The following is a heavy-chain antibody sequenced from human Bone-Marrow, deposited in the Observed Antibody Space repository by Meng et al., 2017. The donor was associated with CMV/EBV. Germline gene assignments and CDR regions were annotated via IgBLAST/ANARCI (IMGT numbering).Heavy chain of an antibody. Sequence: ASLKVFCKASGYTFTGYYMHWVRQAPGQGLEWMGCINPNSGDTYYAQNFQGRVTMTRDMSLSTAYMGLSRLRSADTAVYYCAREISGSYSAGGYWGQGTLVTVSS. D-gene: IGHD1-26*01. V-gene: IGHV1-2*02. J-gene: IGHJ4*02. CDR3: AREISGSYSAGGY. CDR1: GYTFTGYY. CDR2: INPNSGDT.